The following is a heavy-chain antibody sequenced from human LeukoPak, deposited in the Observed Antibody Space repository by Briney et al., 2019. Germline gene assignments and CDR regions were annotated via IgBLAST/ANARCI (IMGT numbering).Heavy chain of an antibody. Sequence: ASVKVSCKASGYTFTSYGIGWVRQAPGQGLEWMGWISAYNGNTNYAQKLQGRVTMTTDTSTSTAYMELRSLRSDDTAVYYCARDYYGSGSYPNYYYYGMDVWGKGTTVTVSS. D-gene: IGHD3-10*01. CDR2: ISAYNGNT. CDR1: GYTFTSYG. V-gene: IGHV1-18*04. J-gene: IGHJ6*04. CDR3: ARDYYGSGSYPNYYYYGMDV.